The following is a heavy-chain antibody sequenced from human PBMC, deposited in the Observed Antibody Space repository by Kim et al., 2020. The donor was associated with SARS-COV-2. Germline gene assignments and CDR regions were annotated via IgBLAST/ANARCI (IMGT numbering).Heavy chain of an antibody. J-gene: IGHJ4*02. CDR3: ARDSREWELLRGLFDY. V-gene: IGHV1-46*01. CDR2: INPSGGST. Sequence: ASVKVSCKASGYTFTSYYMHWVRQAPGQGLEWMGIINPSGGSTSYAQKFQGRVTMTRDTSTSTVYMELSSLRSEDTAVYYCARDSREWELLRGLFDYWGQGTLVTVSS. CDR1: GYTFTSYY. D-gene: IGHD1-26*01.